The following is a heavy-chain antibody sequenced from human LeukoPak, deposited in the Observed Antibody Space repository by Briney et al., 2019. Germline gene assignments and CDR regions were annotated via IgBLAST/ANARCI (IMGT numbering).Heavy chain of an antibody. D-gene: IGHD3-10*01. V-gene: IGHV2-5*02. CDR1: GFSLSTSGVG. J-gene: IGHJ3*02. CDR2: IYWDDDK. Sequence: KWSGPTLVKPTQTLTLTCTFSGFSLSTSGVGVGWIRQPPGKALEWLALIYWDDDKRYSPSLKSRLTITKDTSKNQVVLTMTNMDPVDTATYYCAHRRRFGPSMDAFDIWGQGTMVTVSS. CDR3: AHRRRFGPSMDAFDI.